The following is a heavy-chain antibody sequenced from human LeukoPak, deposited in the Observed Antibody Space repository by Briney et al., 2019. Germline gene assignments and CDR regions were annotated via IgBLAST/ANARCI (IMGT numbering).Heavy chain of an antibody. CDR2: ISDRGDST. D-gene: IGHD3/OR15-3a*01. Sequence: GGSLRLSCAASGFNLTTYAMGWVRQAPGKGLEWVSVISDRGDSTYYGDSVKGRFTISRDSSKNTLYLQMNSLGGEDTALYYCAKGRWGLTINNFDLWGQGTMVTVSS. V-gene: IGHV3-23*01. CDR1: GFNLTTYA. J-gene: IGHJ3*01. CDR3: AKGRWGLTINNFDL.